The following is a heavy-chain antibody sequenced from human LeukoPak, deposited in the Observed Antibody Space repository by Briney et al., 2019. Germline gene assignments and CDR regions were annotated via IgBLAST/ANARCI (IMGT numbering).Heavy chain of an antibody. CDR2: ISGSGGST. V-gene: IGHV3-23*01. Sequence: PGGSLRLSCAASGFTFSSYAMSWVRQAPGKGLEWVSAISGSGGSTYYADSVKGRFTISRDNSKNTLYPQMNSLRAEDTAVYYCAKRGPAVVVPAAIHYWGQGTLVTVSS. CDR1: GFTFSSYA. D-gene: IGHD2-2*02. J-gene: IGHJ4*02. CDR3: AKRGPAVVVPAAIHY.